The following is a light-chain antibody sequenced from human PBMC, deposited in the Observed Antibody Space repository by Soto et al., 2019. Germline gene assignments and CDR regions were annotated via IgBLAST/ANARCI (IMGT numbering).Light chain of an antibody. CDR1: QSVSSSY. V-gene: IGKV3-20*01. Sequence: EIVLTQSPGTLSLSPGERATLSCRASQSVSSSYLAWYQQKPGQAPRLLIYGTSSRATGIPDRFSGSGSGTDFTLTISRLEPEDFAVYYCQQYGSLFRTFGQGTKVDIK. CDR3: QQYGSLFRT. J-gene: IGKJ1*01. CDR2: GTS.